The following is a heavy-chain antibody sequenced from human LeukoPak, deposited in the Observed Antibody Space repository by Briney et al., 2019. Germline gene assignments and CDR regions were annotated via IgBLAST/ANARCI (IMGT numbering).Heavy chain of an antibody. Sequence: SETLSLTCTVSGGSISSDSHYWSWIRQSPGKGLEWIGYVYYSGSTNYNPSLKSRVTISVDTSKNRFSLKLSSVTAADTAVYYCARMEDYWGQGTLVTVSS. D-gene: IGHD3-3*01. CDR2: VYYSGST. CDR1: GGSISSDSHY. CDR3: ARMEDY. V-gene: IGHV4-61*01. J-gene: IGHJ4*02.